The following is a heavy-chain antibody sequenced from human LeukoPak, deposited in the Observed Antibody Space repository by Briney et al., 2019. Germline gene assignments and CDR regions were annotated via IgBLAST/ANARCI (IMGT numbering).Heavy chain of an antibody. Sequence: SETLSLTCTVSGYSISSGYYWGWIRQPPGRGLEWIGSIYHSGSIYYNPSLESRVTISVDTSKNQFSLKLSSVTAADTAVYYCARGGYCGGDCHNWFDPWGQGTLVTVSS. J-gene: IGHJ5*02. V-gene: IGHV4-38-2*02. D-gene: IGHD2-21*02. CDR3: ARGGYCGGDCHNWFDP. CDR1: GYSISSGYY. CDR2: IYHSGSI.